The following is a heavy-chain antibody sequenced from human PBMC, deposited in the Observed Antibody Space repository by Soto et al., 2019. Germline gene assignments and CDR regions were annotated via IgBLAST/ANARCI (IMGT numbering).Heavy chain of an antibody. Sequence: SETLSLTCTVSGGSISSGGYYWSWIRQHPGKGLELIWYIFYSGSTYYNPSLKSRVTISVDTSKNQFSLKLSSVTAADTALYYCARDAYCGGDCYSYYFDYWGQGTLVTVSS. CDR3: ARDAYCGGDCYSYYFDY. D-gene: IGHD2-21*02. V-gene: IGHV4-31*03. CDR2: IFYSGST. J-gene: IGHJ4*02. CDR1: GGSISSGGYY.